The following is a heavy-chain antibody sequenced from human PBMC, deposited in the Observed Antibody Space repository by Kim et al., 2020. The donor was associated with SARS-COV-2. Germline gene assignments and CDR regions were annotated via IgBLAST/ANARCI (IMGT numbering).Heavy chain of an antibody. D-gene: IGHD5-18*01. CDR2: INRDGSIT. CDR3: ARGLEYSYTYTLAY. Sequence: GGSLRLSCAASGFSISNYWMHWVRQVPGKGLVWVSRINRDGSITTYADSVKGRFTISRDKTQNTLYLQMNSLRVEDTAVYYCARGLEYSYTYTLAYWGQGTLFTVSS. J-gene: IGHJ4*02. CDR1: GFSISNYW. V-gene: IGHV3-74*01.